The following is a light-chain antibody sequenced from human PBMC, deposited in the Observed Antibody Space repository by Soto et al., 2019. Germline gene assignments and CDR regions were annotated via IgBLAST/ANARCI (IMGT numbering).Light chain of an antibody. CDR3: QQYGSSPIT. CDR2: GAS. Sequence: EVVLTQSPGTLSLSPGDGATLSCRASQSVSSSLAWYQQKVGQAPRLLIYGASSRATGIPGRFSGSGSGTDFTLTISRLEPEDFAVYSCQQYGSSPITFGQGTRLEIK. J-gene: IGKJ5*01. V-gene: IGKV3-20*01. CDR1: QSVSSS.